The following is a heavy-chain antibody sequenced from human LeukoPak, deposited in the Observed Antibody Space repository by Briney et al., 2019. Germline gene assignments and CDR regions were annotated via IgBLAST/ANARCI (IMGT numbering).Heavy chain of an antibody. V-gene: IGHV4-30-4*01. J-gene: IGHJ4*02. CDR3: ARVVAVDYYDSSGYDY. D-gene: IGHD3-22*01. Sequence: SETLSLTCTVSGGSISSGDYYWSWIRQPPGKGLEWIGYIYYSGSTYYNPSLKSRVTISVDTSKNQFSLKLSSVTAADTAVYYCARVVAVDYYDSSGYDYWGQGTLVTVSS. CDR1: GGSISSGDYY. CDR2: IYYSGST.